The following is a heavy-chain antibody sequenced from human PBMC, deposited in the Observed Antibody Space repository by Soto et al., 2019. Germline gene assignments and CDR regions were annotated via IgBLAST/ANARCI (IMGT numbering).Heavy chain of an antibody. D-gene: IGHD2-2*03. CDR2: INHSGST. J-gene: IGHJ6*02. Sequence: SETLSLTCAVYVGSFSDYYWSWIRQPPGKGLEWIGEINHSGSTNYSPSLKSRVTISVDKSKNQFSLKLSSVTAADTAVYYCARDGYCSSTSCYGDLYYYYGMDVWGQRTTVTVSS. V-gene: IGHV4-34*01. CDR3: ARDGYCSSTSCYGDLYYYYGMDV. CDR1: VGSFSDYY.